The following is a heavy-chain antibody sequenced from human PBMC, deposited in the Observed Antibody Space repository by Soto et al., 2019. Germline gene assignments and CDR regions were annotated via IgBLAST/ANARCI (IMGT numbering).Heavy chain of an antibody. CDR1: GYSFTSYW. V-gene: IGHV5-51*01. Sequence: GESLKISCKGSGYSFTSYWIGWVRQMPGKGLEWMGIIYPGDSDTRYSPSLQGQVTISADKSISTAYLQWSSLKASDTAMYYCARAGYCSSTSCQSGYYYYGMDVWGQGTTVTVSS. D-gene: IGHD2-2*01. CDR3: ARAGYCSSTSCQSGYYYYGMDV. J-gene: IGHJ6*02. CDR2: IYPGDSDT.